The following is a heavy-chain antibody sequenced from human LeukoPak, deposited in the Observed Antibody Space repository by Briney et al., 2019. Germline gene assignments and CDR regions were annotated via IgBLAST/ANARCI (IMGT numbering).Heavy chain of an antibody. CDR3: TKASGYSSGAVDY. CDR1: GLTFDDYG. Sequence: GRSLRLSCAASGLTFDDYGMHWVRQAPGKGLEWVSGISWNSGSIGYADSVKGRFTISRDNAKSTLYLQMNSLRADDMALYYCTKASGYSSGAVDYWGQGTLVTVSS. CDR2: ISWNSGSI. D-gene: IGHD5-18*01. J-gene: IGHJ4*02. V-gene: IGHV3-9*03.